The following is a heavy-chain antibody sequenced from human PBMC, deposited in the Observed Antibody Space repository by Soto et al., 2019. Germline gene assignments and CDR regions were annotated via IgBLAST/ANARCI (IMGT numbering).Heavy chain of an antibody. J-gene: IGHJ4*02. D-gene: IGHD3-10*01. CDR1: GFTFSSYA. CDR3: AKIPPLRGEEYYFDY. Sequence: GGSLRLSCAASGFTFSSYAMSWVRQAPGKGLEWVSAISGSGGSTYYADSVKGRVTISRDNSKNTLYLQMNSLRAEDTAVYYCAKIPPLRGEEYYFDYWGQGTLVTVSS. V-gene: IGHV3-23*01. CDR2: ISGSGGST.